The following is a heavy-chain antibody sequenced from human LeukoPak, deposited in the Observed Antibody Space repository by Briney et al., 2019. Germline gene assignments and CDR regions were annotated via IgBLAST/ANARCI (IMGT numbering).Heavy chain of an antibody. Sequence: PGGSLRLSCAASGFTFSSYAMHWVRQAPGKGLEWVSSISSSSSYIYYADSVKGRFTISRDNAKNSLYLQMNSLRAEDTAVYYCASFASNLIGLDYWGQGTLVTVSS. CDR1: GFTFSSYA. J-gene: IGHJ4*02. CDR2: ISSSSSYI. D-gene: IGHD3-16*02. CDR3: ASFASNLIGLDY. V-gene: IGHV3-21*01.